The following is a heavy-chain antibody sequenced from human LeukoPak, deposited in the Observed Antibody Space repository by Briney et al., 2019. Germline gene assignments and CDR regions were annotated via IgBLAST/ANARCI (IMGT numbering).Heavy chain of an antibody. Sequence: GGSLRLSCAASGFTFSSYGMHWVRQAPGKGLEWVAFIRYDGSNKYYADSVKGRFTISRDNSKNTLYLQMNSLRAEDTAVYYCAKDSSPYSSSWYPSFDYWGQGTLVTVSS. J-gene: IGHJ4*02. V-gene: IGHV3-30*02. D-gene: IGHD6-13*01. CDR2: IRYDGSNK. CDR3: AKDSSPYSSSWYPSFDY. CDR1: GFTFSSYG.